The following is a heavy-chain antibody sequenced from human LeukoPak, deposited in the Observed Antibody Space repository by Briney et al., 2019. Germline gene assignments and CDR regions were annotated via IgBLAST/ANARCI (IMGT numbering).Heavy chain of an antibody. CDR2: IYPGDSDT. CDR1: GYSFTSYW. V-gene: IGHV5-51*01. D-gene: IGHD5-12*01. Sequence: GESLKISCKGSGYSFTSYWIGWVRQMPGKVLEWMGIIYPGDSDTRYSPSFQGQVTISADKSISTAYLQWSSLKASDTAMYCCARLSHMGNIVATIKSPYDYWGQGTLVTVSS. J-gene: IGHJ4*02. CDR3: ARLSHMGNIVATIKSPYDY.